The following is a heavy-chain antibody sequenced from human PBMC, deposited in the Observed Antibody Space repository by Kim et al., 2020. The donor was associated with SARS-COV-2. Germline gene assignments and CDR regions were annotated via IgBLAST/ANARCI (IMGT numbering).Heavy chain of an antibody. D-gene: IGHD6-19*01. V-gene: IGHV4-4*09. J-gene: IGHJ4*02. CDR3: ASVAVAGTKNFDY. Sequence: YNPSLKRRVTISVDTSKNQFSLKRSSVTAADTAVYYCASVAVAGTKNFDYWGQGTLVTVSS.